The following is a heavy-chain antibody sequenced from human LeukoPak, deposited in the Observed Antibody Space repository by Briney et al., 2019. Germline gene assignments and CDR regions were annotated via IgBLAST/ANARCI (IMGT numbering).Heavy chain of an antibody. D-gene: IGHD1-1*01. CDR2: IYYSGST. Sequence: KASETLSLTCTVSGGSVSSGSYYWSWIRQRPGKGLEWIGYIYYSGSTNYNPSLKSRVTISVDTSKNQFSLKLSSVTAADTAVYYCARESISRLERRSYYFDYWGQGTLVTVSS. CDR1: GGSVSSGSYY. CDR3: ARESISRLERRSYYFDY. J-gene: IGHJ4*02. V-gene: IGHV4-61*01.